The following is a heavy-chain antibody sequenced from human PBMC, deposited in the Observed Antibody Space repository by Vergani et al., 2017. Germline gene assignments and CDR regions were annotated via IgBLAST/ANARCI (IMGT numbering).Heavy chain of an antibody. J-gene: IGHJ6*02. CDR3: ARDGYSYGYYYYYGMDV. CDR2: IYYSGST. V-gene: IGHV4-59*01. CDR1: GGSISSYY. Sequence: QVQLQESGPGLVKPSETLSLTCTVSGGSISSYYWSWVRQPPGKGLEWIGYIYYSGSTNYNPSPKSRVTISVDTSKNPFSLKLSSVTAADTAVYYCARDGYSYGYYYYYGMDVWGQGTTVTVSS. D-gene: IGHD5-18*01.